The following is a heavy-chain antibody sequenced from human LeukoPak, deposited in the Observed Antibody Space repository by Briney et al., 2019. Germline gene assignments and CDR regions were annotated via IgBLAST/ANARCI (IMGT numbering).Heavy chain of an antibody. V-gene: IGHV4-59*01. CDR3: ARDAPIAAAGLFDP. Sequence: SETLSLTCTVSGGSISSYYWSWIRQPPGKGLEWIGYIYYSGSTKYNPSLKSRVTISVETSKNQFSLKVSSVTAADTAVYYCARDAPIAAAGLFDPWGQGTLVTVSS. J-gene: IGHJ5*02. D-gene: IGHD6-13*01. CDR2: IYYSGST. CDR1: GGSISSYY.